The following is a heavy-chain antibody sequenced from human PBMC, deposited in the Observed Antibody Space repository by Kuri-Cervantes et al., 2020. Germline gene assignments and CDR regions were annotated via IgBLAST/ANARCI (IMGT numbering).Heavy chain of an antibody. Sequence: GESLKISCAASGFTFSSYGMHWVRQAPGKGLEWVAFIRYDGSNKYYADSVKGRFTISRDNSKNTLYLQINSLRAEDTAVYYCAKDQHYDSSMSIDYWGQGTLVTVSS. CDR1: GFTFSSYG. V-gene: IGHV3-30*02. CDR3: AKDQHYDSSMSIDY. J-gene: IGHJ4*02. D-gene: IGHD3-22*01. CDR2: IRYDGSNK.